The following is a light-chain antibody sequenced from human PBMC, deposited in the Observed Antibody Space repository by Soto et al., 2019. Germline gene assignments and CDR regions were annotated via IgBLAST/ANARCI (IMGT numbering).Light chain of an antibody. CDR1: SSDVGGYNY. CDR2: DVS. Sequence: QPVLTQPASVSGSPGQSITISCTGTSSDVGGYNYVSWYQQHPGKAPKLMIYDVSNRPSGVSNRFSASKSGNTASLTISGLQAEDEADYYCSSYTRSSTLVVFGGGTKVTVL. J-gene: IGLJ2*01. CDR3: SSYTRSSTLVV. V-gene: IGLV2-14*03.